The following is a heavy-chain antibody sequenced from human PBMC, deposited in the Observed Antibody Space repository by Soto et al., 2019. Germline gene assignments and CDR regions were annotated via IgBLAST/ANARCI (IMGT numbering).Heavy chain of an antibody. CDR2: INWNSGNI. CDR3: VKGTAPGPFNWFDP. CDR1: GFTFDDYA. J-gene: IGHJ5*02. Sequence: SLRLSCAASGFTFDDYAMHWVRQAPGKGLEWVSGINWNSGNIGYADSVKGRFTISRDNAKNSLYLQMNSLRPEDTALYYCVKGTAPGPFNWFDPWGQGTLVTVSS. D-gene: IGHD6-13*01. V-gene: IGHV3-9*01.